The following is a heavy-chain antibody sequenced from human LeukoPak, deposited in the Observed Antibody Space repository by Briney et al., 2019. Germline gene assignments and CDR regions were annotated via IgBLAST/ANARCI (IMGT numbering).Heavy chain of an antibody. CDR1: GFTFSDYY. CDR3: ARDTGKQLVLYAFDI. Sequence: PGGSLRLSCAASGFTFSDYYMSWIRQAPGKGLEWVSYISSSGSTIYYADSVKGRFTISRDNAKNSLYLQMNSLRAEDTAVYYCARDTGKQLVLYAFDIWGQGTMVTVSS. V-gene: IGHV3-11*04. J-gene: IGHJ3*02. D-gene: IGHD6-13*01. CDR2: ISSSGSTI.